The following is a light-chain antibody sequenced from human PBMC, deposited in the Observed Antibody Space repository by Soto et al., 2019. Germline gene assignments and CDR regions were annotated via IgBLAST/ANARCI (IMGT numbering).Light chain of an antibody. CDR1: SSDIGTYNY. J-gene: IGLJ2*01. V-gene: IGLV2-14*03. Sequence: QSVLTQPASVSGSLGQSITISCTGASSDIGTYNYVSWYQQHPGKAPKLMIYEVTTRPSGVSRRFSGSKSGNTASLTISGLQAEDEADYYCSSYTSKSSLIFGGGTKVTVL. CDR3: SSYTSKSSLI. CDR2: EVT.